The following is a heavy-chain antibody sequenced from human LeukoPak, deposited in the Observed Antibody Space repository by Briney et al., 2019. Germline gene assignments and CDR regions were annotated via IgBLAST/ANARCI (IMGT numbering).Heavy chain of an antibody. J-gene: IGHJ4*02. CDR2: INHSGST. CDR1: GGSFSGYY. V-gene: IGHV4-34*01. D-gene: IGHD1-26*01. CDR3: AVGFDY. Sequence: PSETLSLTCAVYGGSFSGYYWSWIRQPPGEGLEWIGEINHSGSTNYNPSLKSRVTISVDTSKNQFSLKLSSVTAADTAVYYCAVGFDYWGQGTLVTVSS.